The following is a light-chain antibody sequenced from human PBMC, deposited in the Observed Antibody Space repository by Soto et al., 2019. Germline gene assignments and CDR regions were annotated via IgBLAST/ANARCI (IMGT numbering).Light chain of an antibody. Sequence: DIQMTQSPSTLSASVGDRVTITCRASESISSWLAWYQQKPGKAPKLLIYEASSLESGVPSRFSGSGSGTEFTLTISSLQPDDFATSSCQQYEAYPLTFGGGTKVEIK. CDR2: EAS. J-gene: IGKJ4*01. CDR1: ESISSW. CDR3: QQYEAYPLT. V-gene: IGKV1-5*03.